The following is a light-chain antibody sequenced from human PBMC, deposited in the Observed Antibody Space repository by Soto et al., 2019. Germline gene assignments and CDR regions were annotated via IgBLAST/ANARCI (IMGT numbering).Light chain of an antibody. Sequence: QLVLTQSPSASASLGASVKLNCTLSSGHSSYAIAWHQKQPGKGPRYLMDLNNDGSHTKGDGIPDRFSGPSSGADRYLIISSLQSEDEADYYCQTWGTGFQFFGGGTKLTVL. CDR3: QTWGTGFQF. CDR1: SGHSSYA. V-gene: IGLV4-69*01. CDR2: LNNDGSH. J-gene: IGLJ2*01.